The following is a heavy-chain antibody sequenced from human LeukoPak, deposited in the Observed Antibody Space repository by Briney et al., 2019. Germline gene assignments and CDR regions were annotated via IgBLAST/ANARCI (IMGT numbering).Heavy chain of an antibody. D-gene: IGHD5-18*01. V-gene: IGHV1-69*04. CDR1: GGTFSSYA. CDR2: IIPILGIA. CDR3: AREGDTAMVTDY. J-gene: IGHJ4*02. Sequence: GSSVKVSCKASGGTFSSYAISWVRQAPGQGLEWMGRIIPILGIANYARKFQGRVTITADKSTSTAYMELSSLRSEDTAVYYCAREGDTAMVTDYWGQGTLVTVSS.